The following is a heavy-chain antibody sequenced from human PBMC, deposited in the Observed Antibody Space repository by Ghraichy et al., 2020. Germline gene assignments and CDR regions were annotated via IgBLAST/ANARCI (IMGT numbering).Heavy chain of an antibody. CDR3: ARDRDSSGWYTRYFDY. D-gene: IGHD6-19*01. V-gene: IGHV3-21*01. CDR2: ISSSSSYI. CDR1: GFTFSSYS. J-gene: IGHJ4*02. Sequence: ETLSLTCAASGFTFSSYSMNWVRQAPGKGLEWVSSISSSSSYIYYADSVKGRFTISRDNAKNSLYLQMNSLRAEDTAVYYCARDRDSSGWYTRYFDYWGQGTLVTVSS.